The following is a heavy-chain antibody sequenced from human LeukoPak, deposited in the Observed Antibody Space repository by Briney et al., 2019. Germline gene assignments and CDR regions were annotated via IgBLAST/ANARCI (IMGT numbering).Heavy chain of an antibody. V-gene: IGHV4-34*01. CDR3: ARTQQQLVRYYYYMDV. D-gene: IGHD6-13*01. CDR1: GGSFSGYY. CDR2: INHSGST. Sequence: SETLSLTCAVYGGSFSGYYWSWLRQPPGKGLEWIGEINHSGSTNYNPSLKSRVTISVDTSKNQFSLNMSTVTAADTAVYYCARTQQQLVRYYYYMDVWGKGTTVTVSS. J-gene: IGHJ6*03.